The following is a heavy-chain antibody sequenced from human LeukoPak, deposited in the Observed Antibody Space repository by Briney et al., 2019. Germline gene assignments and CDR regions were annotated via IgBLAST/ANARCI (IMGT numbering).Heavy chain of an antibody. Sequence: GGSLRLSCAASGFTFSDYSMNWVRPAAGKGLEWVSYIRSSSSTIYYADSVKGRFTISRDNGKNSLYLQMNSLRDEDTAVYYCANSPQDCSGGSCYSLGMDVWGQGTTVTVSS. CDR1: GFTFSDYS. CDR2: IRSSSSTI. V-gene: IGHV3-48*02. CDR3: ANSPQDCSGGSCYSLGMDV. D-gene: IGHD2-15*01. J-gene: IGHJ6*02.